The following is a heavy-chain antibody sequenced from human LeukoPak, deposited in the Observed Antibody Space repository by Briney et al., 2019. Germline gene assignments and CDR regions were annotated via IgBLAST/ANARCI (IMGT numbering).Heavy chain of an antibody. CDR2: ISYDGGNK. J-gene: IGHJ4*02. CDR3: ARDIVSYDSC. D-gene: IGHD3-22*01. Sequence: GGSLRLSCAASGFTFSSYAMHWVRQAPGKGLEWVAVISYDGGNKYYADSVKGRFTISRDNSKNTLYLQMNSLRAEDTAVYYCARDIVSYDSCWGQGTLVTVSS. V-gene: IGHV3-30*04. CDR1: GFTFSSYA.